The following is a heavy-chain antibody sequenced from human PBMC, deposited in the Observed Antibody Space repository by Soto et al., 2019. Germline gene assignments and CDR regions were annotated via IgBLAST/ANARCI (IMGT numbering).Heavy chain of an antibody. Sequence: SETLSLTCAVFGGSFSGYYWSWIRQPPGKGLEWIGEINHSGSTNYNPSLKSRVTISVDTSKNQFSLKLSSVTAADTAVYYCARGSAYYDFWSGYYDPWGQGTLVTVSS. J-gene: IGHJ5*02. V-gene: IGHV4-34*01. D-gene: IGHD3-3*01. CDR2: INHSGST. CDR3: ARGSAYYDFWSGYYDP. CDR1: GGSFSGYY.